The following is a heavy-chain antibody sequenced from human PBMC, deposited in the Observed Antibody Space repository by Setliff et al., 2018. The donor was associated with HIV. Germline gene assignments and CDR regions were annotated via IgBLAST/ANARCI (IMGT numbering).Heavy chain of an antibody. CDR2: IYHTGST. V-gene: IGHV4-38-2*02. D-gene: IGHD6-13*01. J-gene: IGHJ5*02. CDR3: ARDARATAGGIEDLDL. CDR1: GYSISRGYY. Sequence: SETLSLTCGVSGYSISRGYYWGWVRQPPGKGLEWIGSIYHTGSTYYNPSLKSRVTVSVDTSKNQLSLKVRSVTAADAAVYYCARDARATAGGIEDLDLWGQGTLVPVSS.